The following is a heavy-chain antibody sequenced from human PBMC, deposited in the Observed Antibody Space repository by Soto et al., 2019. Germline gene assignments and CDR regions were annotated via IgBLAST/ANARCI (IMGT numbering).Heavy chain of an antibody. V-gene: IGHV1-18*04. Sequence: ASVKVSCKASGYTFTDYAINWLRQAPGQGFQWVGWISPYSGNTTSAENFFDRVTMTTDTSTKTAYLELRSLRSDDTAVYYCARDHGLAWAVRPANYYYAMDVWGQGTTVTVSS. D-gene: IGHD6-6*01. CDR3: ARDHGLAWAVRPANYYYAMDV. J-gene: IGHJ6*02. CDR2: ISPYSGNT. CDR1: GYTFTDYA.